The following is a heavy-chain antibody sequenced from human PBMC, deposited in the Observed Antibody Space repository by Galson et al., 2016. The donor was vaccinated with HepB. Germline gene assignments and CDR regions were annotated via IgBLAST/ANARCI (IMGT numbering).Heavy chain of an antibody. V-gene: IGHV1-2*02. CDR3: ARGHYFDSRGYYYLLDY. CDR2: INPNSGGT. Sequence: SVKVSCNASGYTFTGYYIHWVRQAPGQGLEWMGWINPNSGGTSYAQKFQGRVTMTRDTSISTAYMELNRLRADDTAVYYCARGHYFDSRGYYYLLDYWGQGTLVTVSS. D-gene: IGHD3-22*01. J-gene: IGHJ4*02. CDR1: GYTFTGYY.